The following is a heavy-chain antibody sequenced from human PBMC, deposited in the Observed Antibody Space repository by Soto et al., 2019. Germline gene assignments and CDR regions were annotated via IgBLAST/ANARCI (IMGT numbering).Heavy chain of an antibody. Sequence: GGSLRLSCAASGFTFDDYAMHWVRQAPGKGLEWVSGISWNSGSIGYADSVKGRFTISRDNAKNSLYLQMNSLRAEDTALYYCAKDTEYQLLYAFDIWGQGTMVTVSS. V-gene: IGHV3-9*01. CDR3: AKDTEYQLLYAFDI. D-gene: IGHD2-2*01. CDR1: GFTFDDYA. CDR2: ISWNSGSI. J-gene: IGHJ3*02.